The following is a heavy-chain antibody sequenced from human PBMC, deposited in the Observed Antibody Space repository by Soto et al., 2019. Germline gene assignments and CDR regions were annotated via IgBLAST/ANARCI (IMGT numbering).Heavy chain of an antibody. CDR1: GFTFDDYA. CDR2: ISWNSGSI. Sequence: SLRLSCAASGFTFDDYAMHWVRQAPGKGLEWVSGISWNSGSIGYADSVKGRFTISRDNAKNSLYLQMNSLRAEDTALYYCAKDRAIAAAGKGFWYFDLWGRGTLVTVSS. CDR3: AKDRAIAAAGKGFWYFDL. D-gene: IGHD6-13*01. V-gene: IGHV3-9*01. J-gene: IGHJ2*01.